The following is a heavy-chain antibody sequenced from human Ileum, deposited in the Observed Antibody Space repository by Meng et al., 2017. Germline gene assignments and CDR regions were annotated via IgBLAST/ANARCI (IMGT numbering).Heavy chain of an antibody. Sequence: QVQVVQSGAEVKKPGASVKVSCNASGYTFTSYAIHWVRQAPGQRLEWMGWINGGNGKTKYSQKFQGRVTITRDTSASTAYMELSSLRSEDTAVYYCARDVVVPAALTVRIDYWGQGTLVTVSS. CDR2: INGGNGKT. CDR3: ARDVVVPAALTVRIDY. V-gene: IGHV1-3*01. CDR1: GYTFTSYA. J-gene: IGHJ4*02. D-gene: IGHD2-2*01.